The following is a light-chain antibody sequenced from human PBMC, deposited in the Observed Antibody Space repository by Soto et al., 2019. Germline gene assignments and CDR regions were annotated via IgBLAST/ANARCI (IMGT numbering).Light chain of an antibody. V-gene: IGKV3-20*01. CDR3: QQYGSSPGYT. CDR1: QSVSSSY. Sequence: EIVLTQSPGTLFLSPGERATLSCRASQSVSSSYLAWYQQKPGQAPRLLIYGASSRATGMPDRFSGSGSGTDFTLTSSRLEPEDFAVYYCQQYGSSPGYTFGKGTKLEIK. CDR2: GAS. J-gene: IGKJ2*01.